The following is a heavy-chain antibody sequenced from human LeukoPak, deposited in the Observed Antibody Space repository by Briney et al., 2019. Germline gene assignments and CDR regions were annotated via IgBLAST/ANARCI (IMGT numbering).Heavy chain of an antibody. V-gene: IGHV1-24*01. D-gene: IGHD3-16*02. CDR3: ATSFIEGLGDAFDI. Sequence: ASVKVSCKVSGYTLTELSMHWVRQAPGKGLEWMGGFDPEDGETIYAQKFQGRVTMTEDTSTGTAYMELSSLRSEDTAVYYCATSFIEGLGDAFDIWGQGTMVTVSS. J-gene: IGHJ3*02. CDR1: GYTLTELS. CDR2: FDPEDGET.